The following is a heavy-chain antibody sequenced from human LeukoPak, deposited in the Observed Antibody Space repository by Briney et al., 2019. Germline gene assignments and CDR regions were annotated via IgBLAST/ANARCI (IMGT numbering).Heavy chain of an antibody. D-gene: IGHD2-21*01. CDR2: IKQDGSQK. J-gene: IGHJ4*02. V-gene: IGHV3-7*01. Sequence: QPGGSLRLSCAASGFTFNNYWMSWVRQAPGKGLEWVANIKQDGSQKYYVDSVKGRFTISRDNAKNTLYLQMNSLRAEDTAVYYCAKDVGAGGNVITIPCDWGQGTLVTVSS. CDR1: GFTFNNYW. CDR3: AKDVGAGGNVITIPCD.